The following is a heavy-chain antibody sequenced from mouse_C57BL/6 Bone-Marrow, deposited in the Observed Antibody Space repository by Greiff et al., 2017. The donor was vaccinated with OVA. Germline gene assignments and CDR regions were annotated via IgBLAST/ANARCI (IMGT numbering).Heavy chain of an antibody. CDR2: IDPSDSYT. D-gene: IGHD1-1*01. CDR3: ARRGDYYGSSYDTFAY. Sequence: QVQLQQSGAELVKPGASVKLSCKASGYTFTSYWMQWVKQRPGQGLEWIGEIDPSDSYTNYNQKFKGKATLTVDTSSSTAYMQLSSLTSEDSAVHYCARRGDYYGSSYDTFAYWGQGTLVTVSA. J-gene: IGHJ3*01. CDR1: GYTFTSYW. V-gene: IGHV1-50*01.